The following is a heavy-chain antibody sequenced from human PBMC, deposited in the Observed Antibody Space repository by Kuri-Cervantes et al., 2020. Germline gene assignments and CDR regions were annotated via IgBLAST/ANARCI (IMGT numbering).Heavy chain of an antibody. V-gene: IGHV4-61*08. CDR1: GGSISSGGYY. Sequence: GSLRLSCTVSGGSISSGGYYWSWIRQPPGKGLEWIGYIYYSGSTNYNPSLKSRVTISVDTSKNQFSLKLSSVTAADTAVYYCAREPWDQALSSNDYWGQGTLVTVSS. J-gene: IGHJ4*02. D-gene: IGHD1-26*01. CDR3: AREPWDQALSSNDY. CDR2: IYYSGST.